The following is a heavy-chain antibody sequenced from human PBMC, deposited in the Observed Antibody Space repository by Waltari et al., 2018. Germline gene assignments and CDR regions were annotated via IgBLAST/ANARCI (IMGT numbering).Heavy chain of an antibody. CDR2: IVVGSGNT. V-gene: IGHV1-58*02. J-gene: IGHJ6*02. Sequence: QMQLVQSGPEVKKPGTSVQFSCKASGFTFTSSAMPWVRQARGHTLGWIGWIVVGSGNTNYAQKFQERVTITRDMSTSTAYMELSSLRSEDTAVYYCARHVLNCSGGSCYSYYGMDVWGQGTTVTVSS. CDR3: ARHVLNCSGGSCYSYYGMDV. CDR1: GFTFTSSA. D-gene: IGHD2-15*01.